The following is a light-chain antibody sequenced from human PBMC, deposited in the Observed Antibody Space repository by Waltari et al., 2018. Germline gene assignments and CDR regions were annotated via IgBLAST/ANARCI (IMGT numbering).Light chain of an antibody. V-gene: IGKV3-11*01. CDR1: QSINHSY. Sequence: EIVLTQSPATLPLSPGERATLSCRASQSINHSYLPWYQQRFGQAPRLLMYDAFSRATGIPARFSGNGSGTDFTLTISSLEAEDFAVYYCQQRIIWPPTFGQGTRLEIK. CDR3: QQRIIWPPT. CDR2: DAF. J-gene: IGKJ5*01.